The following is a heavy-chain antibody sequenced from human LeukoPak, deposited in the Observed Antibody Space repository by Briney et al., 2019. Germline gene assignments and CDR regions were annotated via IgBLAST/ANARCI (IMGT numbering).Heavy chain of an antibody. J-gene: IGHJ3*02. CDR3: ARALPAFDI. CDR1: GFTFSSYE. Sequence: PGGSLRLSCAASGFTFSSYEMNWVRQAPGKGLEWVSYISSSGNTIYYADSVKGRFTISRDNAKNSLYLQMNSLRAEDTAVYYCARALPAFDIWGQGTMVTVSS. CDR2: ISSSGNTI. V-gene: IGHV3-48*03.